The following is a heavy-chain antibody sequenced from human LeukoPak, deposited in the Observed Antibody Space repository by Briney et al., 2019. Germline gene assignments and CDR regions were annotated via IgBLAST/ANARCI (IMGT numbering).Heavy chain of an antibody. CDR3: ASHKVGYSYGYWFDP. CDR1: GGSISSGSYY. J-gene: IGHJ5*02. Sequence: PSETLSLTCTVSGGSISSGSYYWSWIRQPAGKGLEWIGRIYTSGSTNYNPSLKSRVTISGDTSKNQFSLKLSSVTAADTAVYYCASHKVGYSYGYWFDPWGQGTLVTVSS. V-gene: IGHV4-61*02. CDR2: IYTSGST. D-gene: IGHD5-18*01.